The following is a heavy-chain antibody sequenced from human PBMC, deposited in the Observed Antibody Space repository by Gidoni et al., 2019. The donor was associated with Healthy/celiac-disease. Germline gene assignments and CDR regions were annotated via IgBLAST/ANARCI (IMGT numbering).Heavy chain of an antibody. CDR1: GFTFSSDA. J-gene: IGHJ4*02. D-gene: IGHD3-3*01. Sequence: EVQLLASGGGLVQPGGYLRLSRAASGFTFSSDAMSWGRQAPGKGLEWGSAISGSGGSTYYADSVKGRFTISRDNSKNTLYLKMNSLRAEDTAVYYCAKAAGLEWNNLYYFDYWGQGTLVTVSS. CDR2: ISGSGGST. V-gene: IGHV3-23*01. CDR3: AKAAGLEWNNLYYFDY.